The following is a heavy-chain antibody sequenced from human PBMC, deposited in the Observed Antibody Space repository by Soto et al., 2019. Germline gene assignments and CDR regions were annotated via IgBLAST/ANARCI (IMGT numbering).Heavy chain of an antibody. CDR1: GGSISSFY. D-gene: IGHD6-19*01. CDR3: ARVGMVGTVLGSWFDA. V-gene: IGHV4-4*07. Sequence: QLQESGPGLVKPSETLSLTCTVSGGSISSFYWSWIRQPAGKGLEWIGRIYTSGITNYNPSRKSRVTLSLDTSKNQFSLKLRSVTAADTAVYYCARVGMVGTVLGSWFDAWGQGTLVTVSS. J-gene: IGHJ5*02. CDR2: IYTSGIT.